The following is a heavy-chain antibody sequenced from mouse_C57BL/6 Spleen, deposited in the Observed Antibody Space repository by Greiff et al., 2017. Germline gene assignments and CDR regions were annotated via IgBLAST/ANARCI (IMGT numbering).Heavy chain of an antibody. J-gene: IGHJ3*01. CDR3: ASQYYGSSYGLDD. CDR1: GYAFSSSW. CDR2: IYPGDGDT. Sequence: VQRVESGPELVKPGASVKISCKASGYAFSSSWMNWVKQRPGKGLEWIGRIYPGDGDTNSNGKFKGKATLTADKTSRTAYMQLSSQTSEDSAVYFRASQYYGSSYGLDDWGQGTLVNVSA. V-gene: IGHV1-82*01. D-gene: IGHD1-1*01.